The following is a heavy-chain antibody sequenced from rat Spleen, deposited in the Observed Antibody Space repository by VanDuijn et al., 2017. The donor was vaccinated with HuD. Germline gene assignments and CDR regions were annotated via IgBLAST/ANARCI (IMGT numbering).Heavy chain of an antibody. Sequence: EVQLVESGGGLVQPGRSMKLSCAASGFTFSSFAMAWVRQAPTKGLEWVASISYDGGNTYYRDSVKGRFTISRDNAKSSLYLQMDSLRSEDTSTYYCAKGPTTEGIGDWGQGVMVTVSS. CDR2: ISYDGGNT. CDR1: GFTFSSFA. CDR3: AKGPTTEGIGD. J-gene: IGHJ2*01. D-gene: IGHD1-11*01. V-gene: IGHV5-25*01.